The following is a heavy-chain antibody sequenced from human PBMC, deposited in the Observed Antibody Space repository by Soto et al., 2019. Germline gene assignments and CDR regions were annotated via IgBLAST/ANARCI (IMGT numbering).Heavy chain of an antibody. D-gene: IGHD3-9*01. Sequence: GGSLRLSCAASGFTFSSYGMHWVRQAPGKGLEWVAVISYDGSNKYYADSVKGRFTISRDNSKNTLYLQMNSLRAEDTAVYYCAKDNGRRDFDWLFNFDYWGQGTLVTVSS. CDR2: ISYDGSNK. CDR3: AKDNGRRDFDWLFNFDY. J-gene: IGHJ4*02. V-gene: IGHV3-30*18. CDR1: GFTFSSYG.